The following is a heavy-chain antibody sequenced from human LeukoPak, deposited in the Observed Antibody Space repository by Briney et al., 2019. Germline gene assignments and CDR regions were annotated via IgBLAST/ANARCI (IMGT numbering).Heavy chain of an antibody. V-gene: IGHV3-48*03. CDR2: ISSSGSTI. CDR1: GFTFSSYE. Sequence: GGSLRLSRAASGFTFSSYEMNWVRQAPGKGLEWVSYISSSGSTIYYADSVKGRFTISRDNAKNSLYLQMNSLRAEDTAVYYCARGGYSSSWYSDYWGQGTLVTVSS. D-gene: IGHD6-13*01. J-gene: IGHJ4*02. CDR3: ARGGYSSSWYSDY.